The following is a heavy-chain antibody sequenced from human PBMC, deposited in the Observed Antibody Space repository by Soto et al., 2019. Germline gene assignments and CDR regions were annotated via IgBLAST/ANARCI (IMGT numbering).Heavy chain of an antibody. CDR3: AREAASGTFEPRFDY. CDR1: GYTFTGYY. J-gene: IGHJ4*02. Sequence: QVQLVQSGAEVKKPGASVKVSCKASGYTFTGYYMHWVRQAPGQGLEWMGWINPNSGGTNYAQKFQGRVTMTRDTSISTGYMELSRLRSDDTAVYYCAREAASGTFEPRFDYWGQGTLLSVSS. CDR2: INPNSGGT. V-gene: IGHV1-2*02. D-gene: IGHD6-13*01.